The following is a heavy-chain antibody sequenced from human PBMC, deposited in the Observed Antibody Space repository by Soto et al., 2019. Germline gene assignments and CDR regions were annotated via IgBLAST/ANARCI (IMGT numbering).Heavy chain of an antibody. D-gene: IGHD4-17*01. CDR1: GGTFSSYA. CDR3: ASKLTTTVTYYYGMDV. J-gene: IGHJ6*02. Sequence: QVQLVQSGAEVKKPGSSVKVSCKASGGTFSSYAISWVRQAPGQGLEWMGGIIPIFGTANYAQKFQGRVTIGADESTSTAYMELSSLRSADTAVYYCASKLTTTVTYYYGMDVWGQGTTVTVSS. CDR2: IIPIFGTA. V-gene: IGHV1-69*12.